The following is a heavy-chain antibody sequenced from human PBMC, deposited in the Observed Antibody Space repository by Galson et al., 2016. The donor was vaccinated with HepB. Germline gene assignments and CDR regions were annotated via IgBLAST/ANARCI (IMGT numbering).Heavy chain of an antibody. Sequence: SLRLSCAASGFTFSYFTMNWVRQAPGKGLEWVSTVSSDSLSKYYADSVGGRFTVSRDNVNNALFLQMNSLRADDTGAYYCARDRGYWGMDVWGQGTTVTISS. D-gene: IGHD6-25*01. CDR1: GFTFSYFT. CDR2: VSSDSLSK. CDR3: ARDRGYWGMDV. V-gene: IGHV3-21*03. J-gene: IGHJ6*02.